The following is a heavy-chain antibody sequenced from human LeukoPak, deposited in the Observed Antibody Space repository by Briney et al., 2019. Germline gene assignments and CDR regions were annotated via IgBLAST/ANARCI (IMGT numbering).Heavy chain of an antibody. V-gene: IGHV5-51*01. J-gene: IGHJ3*02. D-gene: IGHD5-18*01. CDR3: ASATAIFLPMHAFDI. CDR2: IYPGASDT. Sequence: IYPGASDTRYSPSFQGQVTISADKSISTAYLQWSSLKASDTAMYYCASATAIFLPMHAFDIWGQGTMVTVSS.